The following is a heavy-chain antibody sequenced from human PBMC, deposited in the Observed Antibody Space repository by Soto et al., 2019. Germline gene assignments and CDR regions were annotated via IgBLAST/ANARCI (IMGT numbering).Heavy chain of an antibody. CDR1: GGSISSGGYY. J-gene: IGHJ4*02. V-gene: IGHV4-39*01. CDR2: IYTSGST. CDR3: ARHVHGYCSSASCHTDY. Sequence: PSETLSLTCTVSGGSISSGGYYWSWIRQHPGKGLEWIGAIYTSGSTYYNPSLKSRITISVDTSKNQFSLKLSSVTATDTAVYYCARHVHGYCSSASCHTDYWGQGTLVTVS. D-gene: IGHD2-2*02.